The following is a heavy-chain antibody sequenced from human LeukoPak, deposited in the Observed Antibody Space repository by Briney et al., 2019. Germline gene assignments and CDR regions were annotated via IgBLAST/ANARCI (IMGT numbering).Heavy chain of an antibody. CDR1: GDSISSYY. Sequence: SETLPLTCTVSGDSISSYYWSWIRQPPGKGLEWIGYIYHSGSTNYNPSLKSRVTISADTSKDQFSLKLASVTAADTAVYYCATGYSSTWYYFDYWGQGTLVTVSS. D-gene: IGHD6-13*01. CDR2: IYHSGST. V-gene: IGHV4-59*01. CDR3: ATGYSSTWYYFDY. J-gene: IGHJ4*02.